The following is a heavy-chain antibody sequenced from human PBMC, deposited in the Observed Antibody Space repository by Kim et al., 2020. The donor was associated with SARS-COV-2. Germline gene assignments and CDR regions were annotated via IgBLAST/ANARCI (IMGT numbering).Heavy chain of an antibody. CDR3: ERDPTVMSWLRVGWFDP. V-gene: IGHV4-39*07. J-gene: IGHJ5*02. CDR1: GGSISSSSYH. Sequence: SETLSLTCTVSGGSISSSSYHWGWLRQPPGKGLEWIGSIYYSGSTYYNPSLKSRVNNSVDTTKNQFSLKLSSVTAADTAVYYSERDPTVMSWLRVGWFDPWGQGTLVTVSS. CDR2: IYYSGST. D-gene: IGHD4-4*01.